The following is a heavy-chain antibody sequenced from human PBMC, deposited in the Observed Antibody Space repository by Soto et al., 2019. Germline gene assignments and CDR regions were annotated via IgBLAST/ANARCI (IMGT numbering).Heavy chain of an antibody. V-gene: IGHV1-46*01. J-gene: IGHJ6*02. Sequence: ASVKVSCKASGYIFTSYYMHWVRQAPGQGLEWLGLINPSGGSTRYAQKFQGRVTMTRDTSTSTVYMELSSLRSEDTAVYYCARELVNSLYFAMDVWGQGPRSPSP. CDR1: GYIFTSYY. D-gene: IGHD1-20*01. CDR3: ARELVNSLYFAMDV. CDR2: INPSGGST.